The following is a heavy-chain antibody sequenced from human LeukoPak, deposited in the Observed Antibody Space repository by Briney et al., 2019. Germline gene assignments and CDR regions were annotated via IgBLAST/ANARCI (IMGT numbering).Heavy chain of an antibody. CDR2: ISSTSGHI. CDR3: ARVVVPTTKYYYYYGMDV. CDR1: GFTFRNYS. Sequence: GGSLRLSCEASGFTFRNYSVNWVRQAPGKGLEWVSSISSTSGHIYYAASVKGRFTITRDNAKNSLYLQMNSLRVEDTALYHCARVVVPTTKYYYYYGMDVWGQGTTVTVSS. D-gene: IGHD5-12*01. V-gene: IGHV3-21*01. J-gene: IGHJ6*02.